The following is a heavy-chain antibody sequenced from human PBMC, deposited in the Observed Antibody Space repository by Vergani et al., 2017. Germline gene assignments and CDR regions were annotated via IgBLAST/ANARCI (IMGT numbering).Heavy chain of an antibody. Sequence: QVQLVQSGAEVKKPGSSVKVSCKASGGTFSSYAISWVRQAPGQGLEWMGGIIPIFGTANYAQKFQGRVTITADESTSTAYMELSSLRSEDTAVYYCARTLRDYDYVWGSYREGFDYWGQGTLVTVSS. CDR3: ARTLRDYDYVWGSYREGFDY. CDR2: IIPIFGTA. CDR1: GGTFSSYA. J-gene: IGHJ4*02. V-gene: IGHV1-69*01. D-gene: IGHD3-16*02.